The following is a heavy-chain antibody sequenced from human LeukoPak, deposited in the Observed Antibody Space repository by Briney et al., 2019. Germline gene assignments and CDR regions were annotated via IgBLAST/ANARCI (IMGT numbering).Heavy chain of an antibody. CDR3: ARRGTPNAFDL. V-gene: IGHV3-33*01. CDR2: LWYDGTNE. J-gene: IGHJ3*01. CDR1: GFTFNNYG. D-gene: IGHD3-16*01. Sequence: PGGSLRLSCAASGFTFNNYGTHWVRQAPGRGLEWVALLWYDGTNENYADSVKGRFTISRDNSKNTMYLQMNNLRAEDTAVYYCARRGTPNAFDLWGQGTMVTVSS.